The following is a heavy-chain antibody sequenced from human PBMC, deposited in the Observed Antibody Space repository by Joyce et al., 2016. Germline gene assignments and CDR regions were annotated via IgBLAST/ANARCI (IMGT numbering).Heavy chain of an antibody. CDR3: ARGRGYTYGSHFDY. CDR1: GGSISSGDNC. Sequence: QVQLQESGPGLVRPSQTLSLTCTFSGGSISSGDNCWSWLRQPPGKGLEWTGNIYDSGRTYYNPSLKSRVTVSGDRSKNEFSLKLSSVTAADTAVYYCARGRGYTYGSHFDYWGQGTLVTVSS. V-gene: IGHV4-30-4*01. D-gene: IGHD5-18*01. CDR2: IYDSGRT. J-gene: IGHJ4*02.